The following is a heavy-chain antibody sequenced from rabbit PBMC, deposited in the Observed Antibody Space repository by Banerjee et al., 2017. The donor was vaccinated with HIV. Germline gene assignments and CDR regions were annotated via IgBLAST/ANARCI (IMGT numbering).Heavy chain of an antibody. Sequence: EESGGDLVKPGASLTLTCTASGFDFSSNAMCWVRQAPGKGLELIACIYDDSSGSTYFASWAKGRFTITRSTSLNTVTLQLNSLTAADTATYFCARAASGYYREFNLWGPGTLVTVS. V-gene: IGHV1S47*01. D-gene: IGHD1-1*01. CDR1: GFDFSSNA. J-gene: IGHJ4*01. CDR2: IYDDSSGST. CDR3: ARAASGYYREFNL.